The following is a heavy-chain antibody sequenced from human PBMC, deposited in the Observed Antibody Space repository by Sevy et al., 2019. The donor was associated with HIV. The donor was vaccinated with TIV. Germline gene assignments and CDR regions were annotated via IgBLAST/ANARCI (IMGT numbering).Heavy chain of an antibody. CDR3: ARDLFHPYSSSWYARRYFQH. Sequence: ASVKVSCKASGGTFSSYAISWVRQAPGQGLEWMGGIIPIFGTANYAQKFQGRVTITADESTSTAYMELSSLRSEDTAVYYRARDLFHPYSSSWYARRYFQHWGQGTLVTVSS. CDR2: IIPIFGTA. V-gene: IGHV1-69*13. D-gene: IGHD6-13*01. CDR1: GGTFSSYA. J-gene: IGHJ1*01.